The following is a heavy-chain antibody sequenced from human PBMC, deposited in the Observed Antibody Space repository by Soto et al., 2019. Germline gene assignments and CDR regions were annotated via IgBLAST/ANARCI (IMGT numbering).Heavy chain of an antibody. D-gene: IGHD2-15*01. CDR1: GDSISSSNW. Sequence: SETLSLTCAVSGDSISSSNWWSWVRQPPGKGLEWIGEIYHSGTTNYNPSLKSRVTISVDRSQNQFSLKLSSVTAADTAVYYCARAYGGNFDYWGQGTLVTVSS. CDR3: ARAYGGNFDY. CDR2: IYHSGTT. V-gene: IGHV4-4*02. J-gene: IGHJ4*02.